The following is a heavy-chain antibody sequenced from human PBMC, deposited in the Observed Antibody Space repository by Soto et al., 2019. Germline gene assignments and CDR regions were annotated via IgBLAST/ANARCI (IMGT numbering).Heavy chain of an antibody. CDR2: IVPLSGTP. CDR3: ARDWRQMSRGGFFDY. J-gene: IGHJ4*02. Sequence: QVRLVQSGDEVKKPGSSVKLSCKVSGGNSNSYSIAWVRQAPGQGLQWLGTIVPLSGTPNHAHKFQGRVTITADTSTNTAYLELSSLRYEDTAIYYCARDWRQMSRGGFFDYWGQGSLVTISS. CDR1: GGNSNSYS. V-gene: IGHV1-69*06. D-gene: IGHD3-3*01.